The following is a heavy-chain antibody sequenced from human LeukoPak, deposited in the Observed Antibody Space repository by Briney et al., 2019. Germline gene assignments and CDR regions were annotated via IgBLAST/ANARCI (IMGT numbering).Heavy chain of an antibody. CDR2: ISAYNGNT. CDR3: ASRGYGSGSTLGFDY. J-gene: IGHJ4*02. Sequence: GASVKVSCKASGYTFTRYGISWVRRAPGQGLEWMGWISAYNGNTNYAQKFQGRVTITADESTSTAYMGLSSLRSEDTAVYYCASRGYGSGSTLGFDYWGQGTLVTVSS. V-gene: IGHV1-18*04. D-gene: IGHD3-10*01. CDR1: GYTFTRYG.